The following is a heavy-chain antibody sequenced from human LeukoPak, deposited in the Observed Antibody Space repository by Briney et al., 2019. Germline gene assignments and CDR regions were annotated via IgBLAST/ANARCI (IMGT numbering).Heavy chain of an antibody. CDR2: IIPIFGTA. CDR1: GGTFSSYA. D-gene: IGHD2-2*01. Sequence: SVKVSCKASGGTFSSYAISWVRQAPGQGLEWMGRIIPIFGTANYAQKFQGRVTIATDESTSTAYMELSSLRSEDTAVYYCARGGYCSSTSCFNWFDPWGQGTLVTVSS. CDR3: ARGGYCSSTSCFNWFDP. J-gene: IGHJ5*02. V-gene: IGHV1-69*05.